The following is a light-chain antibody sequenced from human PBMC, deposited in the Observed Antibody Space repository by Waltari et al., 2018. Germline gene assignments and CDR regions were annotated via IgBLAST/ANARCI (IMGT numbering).Light chain of an antibody. CDR1: QSVSSD. J-gene: IGKJ2*01. V-gene: IGKV3-15*01. Sequence: EIVMTQSPATLSVSPGERATLSCRASQSVSSDLAWYQQKPGQAPRLLIYGASTRPTGIPARFSGSGSATEFTLTISSLQSEDFAIYYCQQYNEWPPYTFGQGTKLEIK. CDR2: GAS. CDR3: QQYNEWPPYT.